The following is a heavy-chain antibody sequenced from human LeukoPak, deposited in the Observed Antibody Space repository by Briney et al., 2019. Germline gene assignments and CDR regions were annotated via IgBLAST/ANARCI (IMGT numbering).Heavy chain of an antibody. D-gene: IGHD3-22*01. CDR2: IYYSGST. J-gene: IGHJ5*02. CDR1: GGSISTNSYY. Sequence: SETLSLTCTVSGGSISTNSYYWGWIRQPPGKGLKWIGSIYYSGSTYYNPSLRSRVTISVNTSKNQFSLKLSSVTAADTAVYYCAREGVGGYYDSSGRTRRWFDPWGQGTLVTVSS. CDR3: AREGVGGYYDSSGRTRRWFDP. V-gene: IGHV4-39*02.